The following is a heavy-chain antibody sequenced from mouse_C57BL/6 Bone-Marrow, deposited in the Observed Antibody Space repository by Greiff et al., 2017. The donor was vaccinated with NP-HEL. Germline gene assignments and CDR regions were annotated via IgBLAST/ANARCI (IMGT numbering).Heavy chain of an antibody. V-gene: IGHV1-76*01. CDR2: IYPGSGHS. D-gene: IGHD1-1*01. Sequence: VQRAESGAELVRPGASVKLFCKASGYTFPDYYINWVTQRPGQGPEWIARIYPGSGHSYYNAKFKGKATLTAEQSSRPASMQPSSLLSEDSSVYFCARIYYYGSSLDYYSMDYWGKGTSVTVSS. J-gene: IGHJ4*01. CDR1: GYTFPDYY. CDR3: ARIYYYGSSLDYYSMDY.